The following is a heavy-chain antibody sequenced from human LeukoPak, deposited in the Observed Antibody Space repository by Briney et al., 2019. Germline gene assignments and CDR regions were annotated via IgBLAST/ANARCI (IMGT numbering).Heavy chain of an antibody. CDR1: GFKFRDYY. D-gene: IGHD6-19*01. Sequence: PGGSLRLSCAVSGFKFRDYYMSWIRQAPGKGLQWVSYITNSDSNTYYADSVKGRFTISRDNAKNSLYLQMNSLRAEDTAVYYCARDQKGYSSGPPHWGQGTLVTVSS. CDR3: ARDQKGYSSGPPH. J-gene: IGHJ4*02. CDR2: ITNSDSNT. V-gene: IGHV3-11*01.